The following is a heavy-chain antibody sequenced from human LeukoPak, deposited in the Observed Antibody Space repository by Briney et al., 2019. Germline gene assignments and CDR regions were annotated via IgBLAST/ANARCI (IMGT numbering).Heavy chain of an antibody. D-gene: IGHD2-15*01. CDR1: GHSFTSYW. Sequence: GESLKISCKGSGHSFTSYWISWVRQMPGKGLEWMGRIDPSDSYTNYSPSFQGHVTISADKSISTAYLQWSSLKASDTAMYYCARHRFGGGSYNWFDPWGQGTLVTVSS. V-gene: IGHV5-10-1*01. J-gene: IGHJ5*02. CDR3: ARHRFGGGSYNWFDP. CDR2: IDPSDSYT.